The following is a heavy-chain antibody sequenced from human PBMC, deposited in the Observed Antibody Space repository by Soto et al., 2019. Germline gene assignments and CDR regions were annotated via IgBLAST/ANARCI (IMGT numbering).Heavy chain of an antibody. Sequence: QIELQESGPGLVKPSQTLSLTCFVSGYFIGAGGYYWSWIRHHPGKGLEWIGSFYSSGSIIYNPSLRSRVSITGDMSTNQFSMSLTSVTAAGTARYYCARMYSSGSGWFHPWGQGTLVTVSS. D-gene: IGHD6-19*01. CDR1: GYFIGAGGYY. V-gene: IGHV4-31*03. J-gene: IGHJ5*02. CDR3: ARMYSSGSGWFHP. CDR2: FYSSGSI.